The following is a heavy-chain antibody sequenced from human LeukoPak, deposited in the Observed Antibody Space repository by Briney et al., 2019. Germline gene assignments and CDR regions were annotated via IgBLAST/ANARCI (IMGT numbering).Heavy chain of an antibody. Sequence: GGSLRLSCAASGFTFSSYAMHWVRQAPGKGLEWVAVISYDGSNKYYADSVKGRFTISRDNSKNTLYLQMNSLRAEDTAVYYCAKDGYYGSGSYSWYIKYYYGMDVWGQGTTVTVSS. J-gene: IGHJ6*02. CDR2: ISYDGSNK. D-gene: IGHD3-10*01. CDR1: GFTFSSYA. V-gene: IGHV3-30-3*01. CDR3: AKDGYYGSGSYSWYIKYYYGMDV.